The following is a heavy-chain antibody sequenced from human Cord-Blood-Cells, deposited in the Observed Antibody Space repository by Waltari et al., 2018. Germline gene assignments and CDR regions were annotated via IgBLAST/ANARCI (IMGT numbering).Heavy chain of an antibody. CDR2: ISYDGSNK. D-gene: IGHD7-27*01. CDR1: GFTFSSYA. J-gene: IGHJ4*02. V-gene: IGHV3-30*04. CDR3: ARDGDGYFDY. Sequence: QVQLVESGGGVVQPGRSLRLSCAASGFTFSSYAMHGVRQAPGKGLEWVAVISYDGSNKYYADSVKGRFTISRDNSKNTLYLQMNSLRAEDTAVYYCARDGDGYFDYWGQGTLVTVSS.